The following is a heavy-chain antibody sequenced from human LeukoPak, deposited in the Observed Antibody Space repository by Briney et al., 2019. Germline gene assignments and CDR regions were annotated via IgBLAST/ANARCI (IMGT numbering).Heavy chain of an antibody. Sequence: GGSLRLSCAASGFTFSSYAMSWVRQAPAKGLEWVAFIRYDGSNKYYADSVKGRFTISRDNSKNTLYLQMNSLRAEDTAVYYCAKDFRTYGDYTKPRDYWGQGTLVTVSS. D-gene: IGHD4-17*01. V-gene: IGHV3-30*02. CDR1: GFTFSSYA. J-gene: IGHJ4*02. CDR2: IRYDGSNK. CDR3: AKDFRTYGDYTKPRDY.